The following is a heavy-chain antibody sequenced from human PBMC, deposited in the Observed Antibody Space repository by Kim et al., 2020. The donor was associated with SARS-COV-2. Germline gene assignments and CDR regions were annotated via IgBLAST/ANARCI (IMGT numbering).Heavy chain of an antibody. Sequence: SETLSLTCTVSGDSISSSTYYWGWIRQPPGKGLEWIGSIYYSGSTHSNPSLKSRITMSVDTSKNQLSLKLASVTAADTAVYSCARGAAYYYDTSGYIHWGQGTLVTVSS. D-gene: IGHD3-22*01. CDR3: ARGAAYYYDTSGYIH. J-gene: IGHJ4*02. CDR1: GDSISSSTYY. V-gene: IGHV4-39*01. CDR2: IYYSGST.